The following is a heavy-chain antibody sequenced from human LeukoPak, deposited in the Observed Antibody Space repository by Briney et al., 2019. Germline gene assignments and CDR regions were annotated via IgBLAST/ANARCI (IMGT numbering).Heavy chain of an antibody. Sequence: GGSLRLSCAASGFTFSSYGMHWVRQAPGKGLEWVAVIWYDGSNKYYADSVKGRFTTSRDNSKNTLYLQMNSLRAEDTAVYYCARVGPNEAFDYWGQGTLVTVSS. CDR1: GFTFSSYG. CDR3: ARVGPNEAFDY. V-gene: IGHV3-33*01. J-gene: IGHJ4*02. CDR2: IWYDGSNK.